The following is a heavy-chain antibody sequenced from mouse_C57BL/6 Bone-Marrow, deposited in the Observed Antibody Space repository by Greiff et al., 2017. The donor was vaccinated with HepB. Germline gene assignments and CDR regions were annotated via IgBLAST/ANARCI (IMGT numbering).Heavy chain of an antibody. D-gene: IGHD2-3*01. CDR1: GYSITSGYD. CDR2: ISYSGST. J-gene: IGHJ3*01. Sequence: EVHLVESGPGMVKPSQSLSLTCTVTGYSITSGYDWHWIRHFPGNKLEWMGYISYSGSTNYNPSLKSRISITHDTSKNHFFLKLNSVTTEDTATYYCAGRLLRRFAYWGQGTLVTVSA. CDR3: AGRLLRRFAY. V-gene: IGHV3-1*01.